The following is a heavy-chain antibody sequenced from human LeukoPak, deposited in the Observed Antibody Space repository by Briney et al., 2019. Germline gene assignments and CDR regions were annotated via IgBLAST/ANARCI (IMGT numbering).Heavy chain of an antibody. D-gene: IGHD3-10*01. J-gene: IGHJ4*02. CDR3: AKERGSFDY. CDR2: ISWNSGSI. Sequence: HPGGSLRLSCAASGFTFDDYAMHWVRQAPGKGLEWVSGISWNSGSIGYADSVKGRFTISRDNAKNSLYLQMNSLRAEDTALYYCAKERGSFDYWGQGTLVTVSS. V-gene: IGHV3-9*01. CDR1: GFTFDDYA.